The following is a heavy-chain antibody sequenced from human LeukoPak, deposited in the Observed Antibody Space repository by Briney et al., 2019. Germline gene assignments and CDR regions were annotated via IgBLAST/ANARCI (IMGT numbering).Heavy chain of an antibody. CDR2: ISGSGGST. J-gene: IGHJ4*02. CDR3: AKSGSYYIFLYDY. D-gene: IGHD1-26*01. V-gene: IGHV3-23*01. CDR1: GFTFSSYA. Sequence: GGSLRLSCAASGFTFSSYAMSWVRQAPGKGLEWVSAISGSGGSTYYANSVKGRFTISRDNSKNTLYLQMNSLRAEDTAVYYCAKSGSYYIFLYDYWGQGTLVTVSS.